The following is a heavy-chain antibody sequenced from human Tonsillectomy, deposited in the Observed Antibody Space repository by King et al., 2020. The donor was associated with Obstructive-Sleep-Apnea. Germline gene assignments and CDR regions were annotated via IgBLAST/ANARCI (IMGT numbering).Heavy chain of an antibody. V-gene: IGHV4-31*03. Sequence: VQLQESGPGLVKPSQTLSLTCNVSGCSITSGSHYGSLIRQHPGKGLEWVGYIYYSGSTYYNPSLKSRVTISVDTSKNHFSLKLTSVTAADTAVYYCARDSCGGDCYPFGDAFDIWGQGTMVTVSS. D-gene: IGHD2-21*02. J-gene: IGHJ3*02. CDR3: ARDSCGGDCYPFGDAFDI. CDR1: GCSITSGSHY. CDR2: IYYSGST.